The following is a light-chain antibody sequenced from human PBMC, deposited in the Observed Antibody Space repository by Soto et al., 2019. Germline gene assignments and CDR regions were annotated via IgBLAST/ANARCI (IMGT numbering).Light chain of an antibody. V-gene: IGKV3-20*01. CDR2: GAS. CDR3: QQYDSSPLT. J-gene: IGKJ4*01. Sequence: EIVLTQSPGTLSLSPGERATLSCRASQRVSISYLAWYQQKPGQAPRLLIYGASSRATGIPDRFSGSGSGTDFTLTISRLEPEDFAVYYCQQYDSSPLTFGGGTKVEIK. CDR1: QRVSISY.